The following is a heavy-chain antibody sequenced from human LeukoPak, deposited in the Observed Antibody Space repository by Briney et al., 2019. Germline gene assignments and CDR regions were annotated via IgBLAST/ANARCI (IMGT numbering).Heavy chain of an antibody. CDR2: INSDGSST. CDR1: GFTFSSYW. D-gene: IGHD3-22*01. Sequence: GGSLRLSCAASGFTFSSYWMHWVRQAPGKGLVWVSRINSDGSSTSYADSVKGRFTISRDNAKNTLYLQMNSLRAEDTAVYYCATGYYDSSGYFPWVYWGQGTLVTVSS. J-gene: IGHJ4*02. CDR3: ATGYYDSSGYFPWVY. V-gene: IGHV3-74*01.